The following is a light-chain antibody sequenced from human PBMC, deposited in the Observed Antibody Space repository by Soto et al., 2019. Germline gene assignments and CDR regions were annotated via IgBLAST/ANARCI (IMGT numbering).Light chain of an antibody. Sequence: QSVLTQPAAVSGSPGQPITISCTGTSRDVGGYNYVSWYQQHPGKAPKLMIYEVSNRPSGVSNRFSGSKSGNTASLTISGLQAEDDADYYCSSYTSSSTLVFGGGAKLTVL. J-gene: IGLJ2*01. CDR3: SSYTSSSTLV. V-gene: IGLV2-14*01. CDR1: SRDVGGYNY. CDR2: EVS.